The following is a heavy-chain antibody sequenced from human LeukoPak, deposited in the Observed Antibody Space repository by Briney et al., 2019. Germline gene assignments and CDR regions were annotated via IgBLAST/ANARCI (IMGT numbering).Heavy chain of an antibody. J-gene: IGHJ6*02. CDR2: INPNSGGT. D-gene: IGHD2-2*02. V-gene: IGHV1-2*02. CDR1: GYTFTGYY. CDR3: ARDGCSSTSCYMWYYYYGMDV. Sequence: ASVKVSCKASGYTFTGYYMHWVRQAPGQGLEWMGWINPNSGGTNYAQKFQGRVTMTRDTSISTAYMELSRLRSDDTAVYYCARDGCSSTSCYMWYYYYGMDVWGQGTTVTVSS.